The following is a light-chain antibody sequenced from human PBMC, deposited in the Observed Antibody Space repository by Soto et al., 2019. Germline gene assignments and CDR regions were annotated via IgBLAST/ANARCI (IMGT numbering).Light chain of an antibody. J-gene: IGLJ2*01. CDR1: SSDVGGYNY. Sequence: QSALTQPASVSGSPGQSITISCTGTSSDVGGYNYVSWYQQHPGKAPKLMIYDVSNRPSGVSNRFSGSKSGNTASLTISGLQAEDEADYNCSLYTSSSSLFGGGTKVTVL. V-gene: IGLV2-14*01. CDR3: SLYTSSSSL. CDR2: DVS.